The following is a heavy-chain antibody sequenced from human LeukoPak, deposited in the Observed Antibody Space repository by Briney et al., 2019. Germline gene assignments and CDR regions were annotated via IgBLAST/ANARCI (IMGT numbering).Heavy chain of an antibody. Sequence: GSLRLSCVGSGFTFRSHAMSWVRQAPEKGLEFVSGIYENGGTTYYADSVKGRFTISRDTSKNTLYLQINSLRVEDTAVYYCIVFGDSNHWGQGTLVTVSS. D-gene: IGHD4-17*01. CDR3: IVFGDSNH. J-gene: IGHJ5*02. V-gene: IGHV3-23*01. CDR1: GFTFRSHA. CDR2: IYENGGTT.